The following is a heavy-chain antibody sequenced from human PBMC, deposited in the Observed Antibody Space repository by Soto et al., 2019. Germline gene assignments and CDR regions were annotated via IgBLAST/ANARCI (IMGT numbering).Heavy chain of an antibody. Sequence: PSETLSLTCTVSGGSINTFYWSWVRQPAGKGLEWIGRIFSSGSTSFNPSLESRVAMSVDTSKNHFSLNLSSVTAADMAVYYCARQVNYNFLSRSGYFDYWGQGTLVTVSS. V-gene: IGHV4-4*07. D-gene: IGHD3-3*01. J-gene: IGHJ4*02. CDR3: ARQVNYNFLSRSGYFDY. CDR2: IFSSGST. CDR1: GGSINTFY.